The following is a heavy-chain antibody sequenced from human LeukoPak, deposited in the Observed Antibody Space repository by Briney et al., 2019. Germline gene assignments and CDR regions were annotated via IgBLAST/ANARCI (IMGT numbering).Heavy chain of an antibody. CDR3: ATSPGAAGEDYFDY. D-gene: IGHD2-15*01. CDR1: GYTFTSYA. Sequence: VASVTVSCKASGYTFTSYAMHWVRQAPGQRLEWMGWINAGNGNTKYSQKFQGRVTITRDTSASTAYMELSSLRSEDTAVYYCATSPGAAGEDYFDYWGQGTLVTVSS. J-gene: IGHJ4*02. V-gene: IGHV1-3*01. CDR2: INAGNGNT.